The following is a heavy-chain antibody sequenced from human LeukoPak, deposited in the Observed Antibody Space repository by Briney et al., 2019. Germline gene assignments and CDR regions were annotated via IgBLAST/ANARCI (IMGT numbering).Heavy chain of an antibody. CDR2: IHSDGRT. D-gene: IGHD3-22*01. CDR1: GFTVSSNY. CDR3: AREDVDYYDSSGYLDV. V-gene: IGHV3-53*01. J-gene: IGHJ6*04. Sequence: GGSLRLSCAASGFTVSSNYMSWVRQAPGKGLEWVSVIHSDGRTYYADSVKGRFTISRVNSKNTLHLQMNSLRAEDTAVYYCAREDVDYYDSSGYLDVWGKGTTVTVSS.